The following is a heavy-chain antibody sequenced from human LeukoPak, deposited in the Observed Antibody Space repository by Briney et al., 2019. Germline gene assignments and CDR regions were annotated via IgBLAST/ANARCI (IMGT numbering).Heavy chain of an antibody. V-gene: IGHV3-7*01. Sequence: PGGSLRLSCAASGFTFSSYWMSWVRQAPGKGLEWVANIKEDGSEKDYVASVKGRFTISRDNTKKSLYLQMNSLRAEDAAVYYCARDGPRLQEIYWGQGTLVTVSS. CDR1: GFTFSSYW. D-gene: IGHD5-24*01. CDR2: IKEDGSEK. J-gene: IGHJ4*02. CDR3: ARDGPRLQEIY.